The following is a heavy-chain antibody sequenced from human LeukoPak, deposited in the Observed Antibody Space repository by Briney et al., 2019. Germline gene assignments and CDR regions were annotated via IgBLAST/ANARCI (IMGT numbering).Heavy chain of an antibody. CDR1: GYTFTGYY. V-gene: IGHV1-2*02. D-gene: IGHD2-21*02. Sequence: ASVKVSCKASGYTFTGYYMHWVRQAPGQGLEWMGWINPNSGGTNYAQKFQGRVTMTRDTSISTAYMELSRLRSDDTAVYYCARDWRIDCGGDCYLFDYWGQGTLVTVSS. CDR3: ARDWRIDCGGDCYLFDY. CDR2: INPNSGGT. J-gene: IGHJ4*02.